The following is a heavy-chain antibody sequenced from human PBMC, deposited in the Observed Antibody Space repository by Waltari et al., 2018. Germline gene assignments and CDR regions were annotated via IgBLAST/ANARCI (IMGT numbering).Heavy chain of an antibody. CDR3: ARGMSSVWYGPFDY. Sequence: QVQLQESGPGLVKPSETLSLTCTVSGGSLNIYHWSWIRQPPGKELEWIGYVYYTGNTIYNPSLESRVTLSADTSKNQVSLRLRSVTAADTAVYYCARGMSSVWYGPFDYWGQGTLVTVSS. D-gene: IGHD6-19*01. V-gene: IGHV4-59*08. CDR1: GGSLNIYH. CDR2: VYYTGNT. J-gene: IGHJ4*02.